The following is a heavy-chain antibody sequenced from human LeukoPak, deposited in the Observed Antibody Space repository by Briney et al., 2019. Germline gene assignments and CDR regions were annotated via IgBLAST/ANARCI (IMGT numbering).Heavy chain of an antibody. Sequence: SETLSLTCTVSGGSINSNYDYWGWIRQPPGRGLEWIGNIYYSGSTYYSPSLTSRVTISVDTSQNQFSLKLYSVTASDTAVYYCTRVYSGVNDVWGQGTTVTVSS. CDR2: IYYSGST. CDR1: GGSINSNYDY. CDR3: TRVYSGVNDV. V-gene: IGHV4-39*01. J-gene: IGHJ6*02. D-gene: IGHD6-19*01.